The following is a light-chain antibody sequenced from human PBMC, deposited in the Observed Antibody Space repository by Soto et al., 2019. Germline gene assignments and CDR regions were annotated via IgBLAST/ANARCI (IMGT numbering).Light chain of an antibody. CDR1: QGVRDD. V-gene: IGKV1-13*02. CDR3: QQYNSYSLT. Sequence: ITMTQSPATLSASVGDRATLTCRASQGVRDDLAWYQQKPGKAPKLLIYDASGLESGVPSRFSGSGSGTDFTLTISSLQPDDFATYYCQQYNSYSLTFGQGTKVDIK. CDR2: DAS. J-gene: IGKJ1*01.